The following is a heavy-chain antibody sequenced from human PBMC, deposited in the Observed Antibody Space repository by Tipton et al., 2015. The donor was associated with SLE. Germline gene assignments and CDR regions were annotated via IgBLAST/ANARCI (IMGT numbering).Heavy chain of an antibody. CDR1: GGSISSSSYY. CDR3: ARARGSYQGYWYFDL. CDR2: IYTSGST. Sequence: TLSLTCTVSGGSISSSSYYWSWIRQPAGKGLEWIGRIYTSGSTNYNPSLKSRVTISVDTSKNQFSLKLSSVTAADTAVYYCARARGSYQGYWYFDLWGRGTLVTVSS. D-gene: IGHD1-26*01. V-gene: IGHV4-61*02. J-gene: IGHJ2*01.